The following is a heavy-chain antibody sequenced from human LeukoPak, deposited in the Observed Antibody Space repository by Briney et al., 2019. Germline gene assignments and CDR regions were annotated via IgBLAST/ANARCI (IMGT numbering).Heavy chain of an antibody. CDR2: ISSSSSYI. CDR1: GFTFSSYS. D-gene: IGHD1-26*01. J-gene: IGHJ4*02. CDR3: ARVTRGRQLHDLDRAFDY. V-gene: IGHV3-21*01. Sequence: PGGSLRLSCAASGFTFSSYSMNWVRQAPGKGLEWVSSISSSSSYIYYADSVKGRFTISRDNAKNSLYLQMNSLRAEDTAVYYCARVTRGRQLHDLDRAFDYWGQGTLVTVSS.